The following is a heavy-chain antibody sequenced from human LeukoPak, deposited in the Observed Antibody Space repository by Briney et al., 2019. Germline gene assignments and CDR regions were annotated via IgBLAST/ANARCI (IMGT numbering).Heavy chain of an antibody. CDR3: ARDGSIAVAAHYFDY. V-gene: IGHV3-30-3*01. CDR2: ISYDGSNK. Sequence: QPGRSLRLSCAASGFTFSSYAMHWVRQAPGKGLEWVAVISYDGSNKYYADSVKGRFTISRDNSKNTLYLQTNSLRAEDTAVYYCARDGSIAVAAHYFDYWGQGTLVTVSS. CDR1: GFTFSSYA. D-gene: IGHD6-19*01. J-gene: IGHJ4*02.